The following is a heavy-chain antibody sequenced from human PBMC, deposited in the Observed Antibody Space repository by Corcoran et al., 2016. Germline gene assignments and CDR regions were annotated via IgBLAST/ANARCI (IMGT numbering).Heavy chain of an antibody. CDR1: GFTFSSYG. V-gene: IGHV3-33*01. Sequence: QVQLVESGGGVVQPGRSLRLSCAASGFTFSSYGMHWVRQAPGKGLEWVAVIWYDGSNKYYADSVKGRFTISRDNSKNTRYLQMNSLRAEDTAVYYWAREASRYCSSTSCRGVDPWGQGTLVTGSA. J-gene: IGHJ5*02. D-gene: IGHD2-2*01. CDR2: IWYDGSNK. CDR3: AREASRYCSSTSCRGVDP.